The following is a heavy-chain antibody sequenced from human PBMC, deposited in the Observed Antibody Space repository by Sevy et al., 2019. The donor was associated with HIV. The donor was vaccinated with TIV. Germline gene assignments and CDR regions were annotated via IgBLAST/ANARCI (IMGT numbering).Heavy chain of an antibody. J-gene: IGHJ4*02. CDR2: IRTKAYGGTK. V-gene: IGHV3-49*03. CDR3: TRGRYTYVPFDY. D-gene: IGHD3-10*02. CDR1: GFTFGDYA. Sequence: GGSLRLSCTASGFTFGDYAMNWFRQAPGKGLEWVGLIRTKAYGGTKEYAGSVKGRFTISRDDSKSIAYLQMNSLKTEDTAVYYCTRGRYTYVPFDYWGQGTLVTVSS.